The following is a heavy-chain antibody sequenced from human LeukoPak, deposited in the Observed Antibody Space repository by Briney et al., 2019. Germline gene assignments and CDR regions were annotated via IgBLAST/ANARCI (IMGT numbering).Heavy chain of an antibody. CDR2: MNPNSGNT. CDR3: ARGTVTTIPDY. V-gene: IGHV1-8*01. J-gene: IGHJ4*02. CDR1: GYTFTSYD. D-gene: IGHD4-17*01. Sequence: ASVKVPCXASGYTFTSYDINWVRQATGQGLEWMGWMNPNSGNTGYAQKFQGRVTMTRNTSISTAYMELSSLRSEDTAVYYCARGTVTTIPDYWGPGTLVTVSS.